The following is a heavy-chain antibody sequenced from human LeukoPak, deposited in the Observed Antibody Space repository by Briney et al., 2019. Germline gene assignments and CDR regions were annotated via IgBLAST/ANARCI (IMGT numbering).Heavy chain of an antibody. J-gene: IGHJ6*03. Sequence: GESLKISCXGSGYSFTSYWIGWVRQMTGKGLEWMGIIYPGDSDTRYSPSFQGQVTISADKSISTAYLQWSSLKASDTAMYYCARAPDCSSTSCYYMDVWGKGTTVTVSS. D-gene: IGHD2-2*01. CDR2: IYPGDSDT. CDR1: GYSFTSYW. V-gene: IGHV5-51*01. CDR3: ARAPDCSSTSCYYMDV.